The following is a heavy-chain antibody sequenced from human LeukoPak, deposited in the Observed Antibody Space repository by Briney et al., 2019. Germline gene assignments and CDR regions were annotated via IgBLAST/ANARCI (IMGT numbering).Heavy chain of an antibody. CDR3: AASRTPSPEYGDDAFDI. V-gene: IGHV4-61*02. J-gene: IGHJ3*02. Sequence: SQTLSLTCTVSGGSISSGSYYWSWIRQPAGKGLEWIGRIHTSGSTNYNPSLKSRVTISVDTSKNQFSLKLSSVTAADTAVYYCAASRTPSPEYGDDAFDIWGQGTMVTVSS. CDR1: GGSISSGSYY. CDR2: IHTSGST. D-gene: IGHD4-17*01.